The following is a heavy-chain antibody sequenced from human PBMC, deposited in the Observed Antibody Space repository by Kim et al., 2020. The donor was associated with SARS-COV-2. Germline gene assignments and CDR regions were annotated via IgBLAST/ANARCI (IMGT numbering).Heavy chain of an antibody. Sequence: GGSLRLSCAASGFTFSSYAMHWVRQAPGKGLEWVAVISYDGSNKYYADSVKGRFTISRDNSKNTLYLQMNSLRAEDTAVYYCARDIGYDYFDYWGQGTLVTVSS. J-gene: IGHJ4*02. V-gene: IGHV3-30-3*01. CDR1: GFTFSSYA. D-gene: IGHD5-18*01. CDR2: ISYDGSNK. CDR3: ARDIGYDYFDY.